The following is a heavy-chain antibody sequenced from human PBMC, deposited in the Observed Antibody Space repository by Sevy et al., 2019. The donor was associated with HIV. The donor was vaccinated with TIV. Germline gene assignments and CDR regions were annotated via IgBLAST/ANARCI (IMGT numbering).Heavy chain of an antibody. CDR1: GFSVSRNH. CDR2: IYSDGTT. V-gene: IGHV3-53*01. Sequence: GGSLSLSCAASGFSVSRNHINWVRQPPGKGQEWISVIYSDGTTQYADSVKGRFTISRDTSNNTVDLQVSSLRADDTAVYYCARRLSSAWYFDFWGQGTLVTVSS. CDR3: ARRLSSAWYFDF. J-gene: IGHJ4*02. D-gene: IGHD6-19*01.